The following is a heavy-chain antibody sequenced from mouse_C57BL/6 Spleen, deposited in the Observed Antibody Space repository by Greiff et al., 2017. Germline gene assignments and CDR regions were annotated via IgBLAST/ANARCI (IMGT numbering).Heavy chain of an antibody. J-gene: IGHJ1*03. CDR2: IYPGGGYT. Sequence: VQLQQSGAELVRPGTSVKMSCKASGYTFTNYWIGWAKQRPGHGLEWIGDIYPGGGYTNYNEKFKGKATLTADKSSSTAYMQFSSLTSEDSAIXYCARRLYGSSYDWYFDVWGTGTTVTVSS. CDR1: GYTFTNYW. D-gene: IGHD1-1*01. V-gene: IGHV1-63*01. CDR3: ARRLYGSSYDWYFDV.